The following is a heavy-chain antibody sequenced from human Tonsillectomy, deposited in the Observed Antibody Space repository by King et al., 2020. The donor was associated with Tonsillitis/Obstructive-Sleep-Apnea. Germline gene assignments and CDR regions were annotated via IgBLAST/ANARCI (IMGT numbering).Heavy chain of an antibody. CDR2: ISSSGSTI. CDR3: ARVASYYYYYMDV. V-gene: IGHV3-11*01. CDR1: GFTFSDYY. Sequence: VQLVESGGGLVKPGGSLRLSCAASGFTFSDYYMSWIRQAPGKGLEWISYISSSGSTIYYADSVKGRFTISRDNAKISLFLQMNTLRAEDTAVYYCARVASYYYYYMDVWGKGTTVTVSS. J-gene: IGHJ6*03.